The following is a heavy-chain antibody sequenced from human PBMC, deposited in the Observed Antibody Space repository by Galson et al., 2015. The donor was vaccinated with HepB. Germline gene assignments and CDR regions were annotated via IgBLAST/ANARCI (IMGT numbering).Heavy chain of an antibody. CDR3: AKDRGLSGYYYGSEY. V-gene: IGHV3-30*18. CDR1: GFTFSSYG. Sequence: SLRLSCAASGFTFSSYGMHWVRQAPGKGLEWVAVISYDGNNKFYADSVQGRFTISRDNSKNTLYPQMNSLRAEDTAVYYCAKDRGLSGYYYGSEYWGQGTLVTVSS. D-gene: IGHD3-22*01. J-gene: IGHJ4*02. CDR2: ISYDGNNK.